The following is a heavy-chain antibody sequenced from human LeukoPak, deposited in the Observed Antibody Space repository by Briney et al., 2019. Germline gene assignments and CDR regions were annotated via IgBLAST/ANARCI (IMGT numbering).Heavy chain of an antibody. D-gene: IGHD4-17*01. Sequence: GRSLRLSCVGSGFTFSDYAIHWIRQAPGKGLEWVAVAAHDEVGKQFADSVKGRFTLSRDNSRDSVHLQMNRLRDEDTGVYYCAKDRGYGEHEPFESWGQGSLVTVSS. CDR1: GFTFSDYA. CDR2: AAHDEVGK. CDR3: AKDRGYGEHEPFES. J-gene: IGHJ4*02. V-gene: IGHV3-30*18.